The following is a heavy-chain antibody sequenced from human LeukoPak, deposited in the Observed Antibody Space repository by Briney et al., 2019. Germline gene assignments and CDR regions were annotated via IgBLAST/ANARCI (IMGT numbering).Heavy chain of an antibody. CDR1: GGSFSGYY. J-gene: IGHJ5*02. D-gene: IGHD3-10*01. CDR3: ARLGVCWFDP. V-gene: IGHV4-34*01. Sequence: SETLSLTCAVYGGSFSGYYWSWIRQPPGKGLEWIGEINHSGSTNYNPSLKSRVTISVDTSKNQFSLKLSSVTAADTAVYYCARLGVCWFDPGGQGTLVTVSS. CDR2: INHSGST.